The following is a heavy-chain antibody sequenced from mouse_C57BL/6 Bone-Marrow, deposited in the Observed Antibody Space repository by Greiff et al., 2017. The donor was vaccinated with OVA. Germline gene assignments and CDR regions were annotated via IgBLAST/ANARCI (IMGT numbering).Heavy chain of an antibody. V-gene: IGHV5-17*01. J-gene: IGHJ1*03. CDR2: ISSGSSTI. D-gene: IGHD2-13*01. CDR3: ARGCDGGYFEV. Sequence: EVNVVESGGGLVKPGGSLKLSCAASGFTFSDYGMHWVRQAPEKGLEWVAYISSGSSTIYYADTVKGRFTISRDNAKNTLFLKMTSLRSEDTAMYYCARGCDGGYFEVWGTGTTVTVSS. CDR1: GFTFSDYG.